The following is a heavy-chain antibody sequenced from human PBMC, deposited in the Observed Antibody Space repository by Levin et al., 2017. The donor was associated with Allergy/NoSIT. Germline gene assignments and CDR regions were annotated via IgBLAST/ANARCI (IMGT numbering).Heavy chain of an antibody. CDR1: GGSFSGYY. J-gene: IGHJ5*02. CDR3: ARGLVRNGGRRGACWFDP. Sequence: SQTLSLTCAVYGGSFSGYYWSWIRQPPGKGLEWIGEINHSGSTNYNPSLKSRVTISVDTSKNQFSLKLSSVTAADTAVYYCARGLVRNGGRRGACWFDPWGQGTLVTVSS. V-gene: IGHV4-34*01. D-gene: IGHD2-8*01. CDR2: INHSGST.